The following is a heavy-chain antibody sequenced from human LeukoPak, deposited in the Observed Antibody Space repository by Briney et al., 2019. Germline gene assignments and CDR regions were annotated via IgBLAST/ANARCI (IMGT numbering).Heavy chain of an antibody. V-gene: IGHV5-51*01. Sequence: GESLKISCKGSGYSFTTYWIGWVRQLPGKGLEWMGIIYPGDSDTRYSPSFQGQVTISADKSISTAYLQWSSLKASDTAMYYCARHGVGYSMFSWFDPWGQGTLVTVSS. D-gene: IGHD6-13*01. CDR3: ARHGVGYSMFSWFDP. CDR2: IYPGDSDT. J-gene: IGHJ5*02. CDR1: GYSFTTYW.